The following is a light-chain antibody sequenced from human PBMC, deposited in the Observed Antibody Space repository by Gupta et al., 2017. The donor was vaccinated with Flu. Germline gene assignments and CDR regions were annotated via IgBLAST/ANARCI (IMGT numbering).Light chain of an antibody. Sequence: EIVMTQSPATLSVSPGERATLSCRASQSVSSNLAWYQQKPGQAPRLLIYGASTRATGIPARFSGSGSGTEFTLTISSLQSEDFAVYYCQQYNNWPPPTFGEGTRFEIK. J-gene: IGKJ2*01. CDR2: GAS. CDR1: QSVSSN. CDR3: QQYNNWPPPT. V-gene: IGKV3-15*01.